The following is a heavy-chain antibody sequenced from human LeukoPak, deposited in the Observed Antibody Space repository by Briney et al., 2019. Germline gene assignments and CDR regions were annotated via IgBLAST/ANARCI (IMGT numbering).Heavy chain of an antibody. Sequence: SETLSLTCAVYGGSFSGYYWSWIRQPPGKGLEWIGEINHSGSTNYNPFLQSRVTISVDTSKNQFSLKLSAVTAADTRVYYCARGPRRSSRSFGYWGQGTLVTVSS. CDR3: ARGPRRSSRSFGY. J-gene: IGHJ4*02. V-gene: IGHV4-34*01. CDR1: GGSFSGYY. D-gene: IGHD6-13*01. CDR2: INHSGST.